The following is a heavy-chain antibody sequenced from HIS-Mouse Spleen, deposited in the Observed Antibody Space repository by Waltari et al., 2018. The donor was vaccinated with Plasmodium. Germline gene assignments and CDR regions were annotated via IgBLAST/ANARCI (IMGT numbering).Heavy chain of an antibody. Sequence: QVQLQQWGAGLLKPSETLSPTCAVYGGSFSGYYWRWIRQPPGKGLEWIGEINHSGSTNYNPSLKSRVTISVDTSKNQFSLKLSSVTAADTAVYYCARGPGDIVATTFDYWGQGTLVTVSS. V-gene: IGHV4-34*01. J-gene: IGHJ4*02. CDR2: INHSGST. D-gene: IGHD5-12*01. CDR1: GGSFSGYY. CDR3: ARGPGDIVATTFDY.